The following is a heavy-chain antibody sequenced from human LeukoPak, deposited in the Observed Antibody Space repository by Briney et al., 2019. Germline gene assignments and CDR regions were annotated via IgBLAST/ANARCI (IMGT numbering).Heavy chain of an antibody. Sequence: ASVKVSCKASGYTFTSYSISWVRQAPGQGLEWMGWISAYNGNTNYAQKLQGRVTMTTDTSTSTAYMELRSLRSDDTAVYYCASGSSGYYDFDYWGRGTLVTVSS. J-gene: IGHJ4*02. V-gene: IGHV1-18*01. CDR1: GYTFTSYS. CDR3: ASGSSGYYDFDY. D-gene: IGHD3-22*01. CDR2: ISAYNGNT.